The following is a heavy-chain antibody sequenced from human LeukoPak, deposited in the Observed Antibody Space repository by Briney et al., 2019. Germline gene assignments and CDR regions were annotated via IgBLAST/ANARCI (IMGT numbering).Heavy chain of an antibody. CDR1: GYSFPSYR. J-gene: IGHJ4*02. D-gene: IGHD6-19*01. V-gene: IGHV5-51*01. Sequence: GESLKISCKGSGYSFPSYRIGWVRQMPGKGLGWMGIIYPGDSDTRYSPSFQGQVNISADKSISTAYLQWSSLKASDTAMYYCARRSGWYYFDYWGQGTLVTVSS. CDR3: ARRSGWYYFDY. CDR2: IYPGDSDT.